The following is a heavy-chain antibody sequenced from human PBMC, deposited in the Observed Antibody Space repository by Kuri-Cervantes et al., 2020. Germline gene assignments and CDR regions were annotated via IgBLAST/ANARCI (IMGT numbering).Heavy chain of an antibody. Sequence: GGSLRLSCAASGFTFSSYAMHWVRQAPGKGLEWVAVISYDGSNKYYADSVKGRFTISRDNSKNTLYLQMSSLRAEDTAVYYCARDGGGAVNPYYGMDVWGQGTTVTVSS. V-gene: IGHV3-30-3*01. CDR1: GFTFSSYA. J-gene: IGHJ6*02. CDR2: ISYDGSNK. D-gene: IGHD3-16*01. CDR3: ARDGGGAVNPYYGMDV.